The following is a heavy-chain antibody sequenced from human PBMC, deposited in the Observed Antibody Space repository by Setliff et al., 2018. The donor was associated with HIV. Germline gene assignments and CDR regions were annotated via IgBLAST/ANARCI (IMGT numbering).Heavy chain of an antibody. V-gene: IGHV4-34*01. D-gene: IGHD3-22*01. J-gene: IGHJ2*01. CDR1: GGSFSIYY. Sequence: SETLSLTCAVSGGSFSIYYWSWIRQPPGKGLEWIGEINHSGSTNYNPSLKSRVTISLDTSKNQLSLNLKSVTAADTAVYYCARRTYYDSAGYWDYWYFDLWGRGTLVTVSS. CDR3: ARRTYYDSAGYWDYWYFDL. CDR2: INHSGST.